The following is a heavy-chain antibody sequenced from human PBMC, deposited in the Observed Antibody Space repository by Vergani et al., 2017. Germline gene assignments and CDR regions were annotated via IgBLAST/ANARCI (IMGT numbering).Heavy chain of an antibody. CDR2: IYNSGST. Sequence: QVQLQESGPGLVKPSETLSLTCTVSGGSISSHYWSWIRQPPGKGLEWIGYIYNSGSTNYNPSLKSRVTISVDTSKNQFSLKLSSVTAADTAVYYCARGRVHDYWGQGTLVTVSS. D-gene: IGHD1-1*01. CDR1: GGSISSHY. J-gene: IGHJ4*02. CDR3: ARGRVHDY. V-gene: IGHV4-59*11.